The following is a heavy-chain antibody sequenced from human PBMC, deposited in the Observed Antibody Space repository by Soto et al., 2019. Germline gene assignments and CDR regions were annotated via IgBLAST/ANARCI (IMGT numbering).Heavy chain of an antibody. V-gene: IGHV3-23*01. CDR3: ARRSSGWYFDY. J-gene: IGHJ4*02. CDR2: ISGSGGRT. Sequence: EVQLLESGGGLVQPGGSLRLSCAASGFTFSSYAMNWVRQAPGKGLEWVSVISGSGGRTYYADSVKGRFTISRDNCKNTLYLQMNSLRAEDTAVYYCARRSSGWYFDYWGQGTLVTVSS. CDR1: GFTFSSYA. D-gene: IGHD6-19*01.